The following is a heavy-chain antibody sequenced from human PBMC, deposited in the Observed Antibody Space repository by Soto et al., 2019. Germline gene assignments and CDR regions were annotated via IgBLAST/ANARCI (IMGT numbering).Heavy chain of an antibody. CDR3: AYLATVYCSSTSCYGEAFDI. Sequence: SVKVSCKASGFTFTSSAVQWVRQARGQRLEWIGWIVVGSGNTNYAQKFQERVTITRDMSTSTAYMELSSLRSEDTAVYYCAYLATVYCSSTSCYGEAFDIWGQGTMVTVSS. V-gene: IGHV1-58*01. CDR1: GFTFTSSA. D-gene: IGHD2-2*01. CDR2: IVVGSGNT. J-gene: IGHJ3*02.